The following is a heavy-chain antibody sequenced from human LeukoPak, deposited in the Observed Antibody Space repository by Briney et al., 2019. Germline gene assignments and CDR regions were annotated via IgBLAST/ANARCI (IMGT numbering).Heavy chain of an antibody. Sequence: SETLSLTCTVSGGSINSYYWSWIRQPPGKGLEWIGYIYYSGSTNYNPSLKSRVTISVDTSKNQFSLKLSSVTAADTAVYYCARDQDGVGAFDIWGQGTMVTVSS. CDR2: IYYSGST. V-gene: IGHV4-59*01. CDR1: GGSINSYY. D-gene: IGHD4-17*01. J-gene: IGHJ3*02. CDR3: ARDQDGVGAFDI.